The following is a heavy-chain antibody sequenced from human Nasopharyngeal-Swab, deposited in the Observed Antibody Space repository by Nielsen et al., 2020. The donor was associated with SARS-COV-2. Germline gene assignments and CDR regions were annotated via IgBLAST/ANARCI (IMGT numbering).Heavy chain of an antibody. CDR3: ARMRGDFLWFGELSSYYMDV. V-gene: IGHV3-11*01. CDR2: ISSGGSTI. J-gene: IGHJ6*03. CDR1: GFTFSDYY. Sequence: GESLKISCAASGFTFSDYYMSWIRQAPGKGLEWVSYISSGGSTIKSEAAVKGRFTISRDNAKNSLYLQMNSLTGEDTAVYYCARMRGDFLWFGELSSYYMDVWGKGTTVTVSS. D-gene: IGHD3-10*01.